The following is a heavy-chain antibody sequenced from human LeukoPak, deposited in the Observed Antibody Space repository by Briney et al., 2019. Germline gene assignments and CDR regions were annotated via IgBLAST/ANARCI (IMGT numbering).Heavy chain of an antibody. J-gene: IGHJ4*02. D-gene: IGHD3-3*01. V-gene: IGHV1-69*05. CDR2: IIPIFGTA. Sequence: SVKVSCKASGGTFSSYAISWVRQAPGQGLEWMGGIIPIFGTANYAQKFQGRVTMTTDTSTSTAYMELRSLRSDDTAVYYCARESRFLEWLFPLDYWGQGTLVTVSS. CDR3: ARESRFLEWLFPLDY. CDR1: GGTFSSYA.